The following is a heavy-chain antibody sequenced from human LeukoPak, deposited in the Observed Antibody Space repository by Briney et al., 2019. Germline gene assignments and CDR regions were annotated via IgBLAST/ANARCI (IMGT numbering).Heavy chain of an antibody. D-gene: IGHD3-9*01. Sequence: GGSLRLSCAASGFTFSNYWIHWVRQAPGKGLVWASRINNDGISTIYADSVKGRFTISRDNAKNTLYLQMNSLRAEDTAVYYCARGGLDHAFDIWGQGTMVTVSS. CDR1: GFTFSNYW. CDR2: INNDGIST. CDR3: ARGGLDHAFDI. J-gene: IGHJ3*02. V-gene: IGHV3-74*01.